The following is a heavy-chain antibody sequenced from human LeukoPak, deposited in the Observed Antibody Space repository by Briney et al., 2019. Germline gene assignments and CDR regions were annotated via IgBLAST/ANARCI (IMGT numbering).Heavy chain of an antibody. J-gene: IGHJ4*02. Sequence: GASVKVSCKASGGTFSSSTISWVRQAPGQGLEWMGIINPSGGSTSYAQKFQGRVTMTRDTSTSTVYMELSSLRSEDTAVYYCARESGVTRITMVRGVISYWGQGTLVTVSS. CDR2: INPSGGST. CDR1: GGTFSSST. D-gene: IGHD3-10*01. CDR3: ARESGVTRITMVRGVISY. V-gene: IGHV1-46*01.